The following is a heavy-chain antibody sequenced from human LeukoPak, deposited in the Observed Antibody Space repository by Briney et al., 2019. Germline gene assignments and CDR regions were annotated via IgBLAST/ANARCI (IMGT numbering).Heavy chain of an antibody. CDR1: GGSISSGSYY. V-gene: IGHV4-61*02. Sequence: SETLSLTCTVSGGSISSGSYYWSWIRQPAGKGLEWIGRIYTSGSTNYNPSLKSRVTISVDTSKNQFSLKLSSVTAADTAVYYCARVKHSRDSSGYCYYFDYWGQGTLVTVSS. CDR3: ARVKHSRDSSGYCYYFDY. D-gene: IGHD3-22*01. J-gene: IGHJ4*02. CDR2: IYTSGST.